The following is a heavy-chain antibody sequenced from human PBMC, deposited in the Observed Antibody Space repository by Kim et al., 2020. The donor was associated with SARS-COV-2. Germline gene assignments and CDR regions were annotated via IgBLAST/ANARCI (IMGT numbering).Heavy chain of an antibody. CDR1: GFTFSSYA. CDR2: ISGSGGST. D-gene: IGHD3-10*01. Sequence: GGSLRLSCAASGFTFSSYAMSWVRQAPGKGLEWVSAISGSGGSTYYADSVKGRFTISRDNSKNTLYLQMNSLRAEDTAVYYCAKGRYGSGSYWSFGSRLGAGDYFDYWGQGTLVTVSS. J-gene: IGHJ4*02. V-gene: IGHV3-23*01. CDR3: AKGRYGSGSYWSFGSRLGAGDYFDY.